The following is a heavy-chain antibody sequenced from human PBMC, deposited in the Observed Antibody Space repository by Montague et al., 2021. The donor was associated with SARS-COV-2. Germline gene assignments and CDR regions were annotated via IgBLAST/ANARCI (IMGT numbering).Heavy chain of an antibody. CDR2: THYSGST. D-gene: IGHD3-9*01. CDR3: ARGRGFDWLGLDAYYIDY. Sequence: SETLSLTCAVYGASMSSDYWTWIRQAPGKGLEWIGCTHYSGSTDYNPSLKSRVTISADTSRTQFSLRLTSMSAADTAVYYCARGRGFDWLGLDAYYIDYWGQGALVAVSS. CDR1: GASMSSDY. J-gene: IGHJ4*02. V-gene: IGHV4-59*01.